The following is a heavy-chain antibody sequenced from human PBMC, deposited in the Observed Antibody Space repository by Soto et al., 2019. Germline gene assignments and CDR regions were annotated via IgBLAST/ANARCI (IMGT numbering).Heavy chain of an antibody. J-gene: IGHJ6*02. Sequence: SETLSLTCTVSGGSISSYYWSWIRQPAGKGLEWIGRIYTSGSTNYNPSLKSRVTMSVDTSKNQFSLKLSSVPAADTAVYYCARERVAYYYGSGSYYKPYYYGMDVWGQGTTVTVSS. D-gene: IGHD3-10*01. V-gene: IGHV4-4*07. CDR1: GGSISSYY. CDR2: IYTSGST. CDR3: ARERVAYYYGSGSYYKPYYYGMDV.